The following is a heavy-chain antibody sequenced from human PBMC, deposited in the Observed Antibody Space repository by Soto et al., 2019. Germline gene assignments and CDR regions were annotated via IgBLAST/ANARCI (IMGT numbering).Heavy chain of an antibody. J-gene: IGHJ4*02. CDR1: GGSISSSRYY. Sequence: PSEPLSLTCTLSGGSISSSRYYWGWIRQHTAKGLEWIGHIYRSGSTYYNASLKSRVTISVDTSKNQFSLRLTSVTAADTAVYYCVRGGLDYGANSDFFDCWGQGTLVTVSS. D-gene: IGHD4-17*01. V-gene: IGHV4-39*07. CDR3: VRGGLDYGANSDFFDC. CDR2: IYRSGST.